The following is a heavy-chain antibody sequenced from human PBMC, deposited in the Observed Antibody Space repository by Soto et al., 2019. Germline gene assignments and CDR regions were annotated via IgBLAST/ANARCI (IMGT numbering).Heavy chain of an antibody. CDR3: ARQIGRGSWSLDH. V-gene: IGHV4-39*01. D-gene: IGHD6-13*01. Sequence: PSETLSLTCTVSGCSISSSDYWWGWIRQPPGKGLEWIGSIYYTGSTYYNPSLKSRVIISVDTSKNQFSLRLSSVTAADTAVYYCARQIGRGSWSLDHWGQGTLVTVSS. CDR1: GCSISSSDYW. J-gene: IGHJ4*02. CDR2: IYYTGST.